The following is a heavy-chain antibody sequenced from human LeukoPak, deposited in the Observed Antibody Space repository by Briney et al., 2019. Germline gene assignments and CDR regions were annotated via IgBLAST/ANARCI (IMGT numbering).Heavy chain of an antibody. J-gene: IGHJ4*02. V-gene: IGHV3-30*02. CDR1: GFTFSSYG. CDR2: IRYDGSNK. Sequence: GGSLRLSCAASGFTFSSYGMHWVRQAPGKGLEWVAFIRYDGSNKYYADSVKGRFTISRDNSKNTLYLQMNSLRAEDTAVYYCAKGSRIAAAGTIGHSYYFDYWGQGTLVTVSS. D-gene: IGHD6-13*01. CDR3: AKGSRIAAAGTIGHSYYFDY.